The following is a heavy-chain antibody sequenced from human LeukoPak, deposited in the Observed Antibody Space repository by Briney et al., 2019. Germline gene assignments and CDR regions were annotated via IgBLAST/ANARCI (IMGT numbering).Heavy chain of an antibody. CDR3: ARDGGWGWFDP. CDR2: MFISGRT. D-gene: IGHD6-19*01. J-gene: IGHJ5*02. Sequence: SETLSLTCTISGGSLSSHYWSWIRQSAGKGLEWIGRMFISGRTNYNTSLQSRVTMSLDKSKNQFSLNLNSVTAADTAVYFCARDGGWGWFDPWGRGTPVTVSS. CDR1: GGSLSSHY. V-gene: IGHV4-4*07.